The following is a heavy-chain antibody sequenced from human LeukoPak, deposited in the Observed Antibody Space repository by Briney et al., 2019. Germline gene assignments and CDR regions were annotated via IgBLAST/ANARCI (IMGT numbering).Heavy chain of an antibody. V-gene: IGHV3-66*01. D-gene: IGHD3-22*01. CDR1: GFTVSSSY. J-gene: IGHJ2*01. CDR2: IYSGGGT. CDR3: ASGSHYDSSGFTLFDL. Sequence: GGSLRLSCAASGFTVSSSYMSWVRQAPGKGLEWVSVIYSGGGTYYADSVKGRFAISRDNSQNTLYLQMNSLRAEDTAVYYCASGSHYDSSGFTLFDLWGRRTLVTVSS.